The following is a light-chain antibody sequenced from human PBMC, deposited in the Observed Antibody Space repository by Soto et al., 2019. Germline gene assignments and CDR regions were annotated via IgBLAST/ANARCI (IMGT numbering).Light chain of an antibody. CDR1: QSVCKY. CDR2: DAS. J-gene: IGKJ1*01. Sequence: EIVMTQSPATLSLCPGERATLSCRASQSVCKYLVWYQQKPGQAPRLLIYDASNRATGIPARFSGSGSGTDFTLTISSLEPEDFAVYYCQQRGNRPPWTFGQGTKVDI. V-gene: IGKV3-11*01. CDR3: QQRGNRPPWT.